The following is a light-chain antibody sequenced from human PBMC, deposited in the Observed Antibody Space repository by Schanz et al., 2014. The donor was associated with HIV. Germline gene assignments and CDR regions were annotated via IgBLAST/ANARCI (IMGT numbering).Light chain of an antibody. V-gene: IGLV2-14*03. CDR2: DVN. CDR1: SNDVGDYNY. J-gene: IGLJ2*01. CDR3: SSHAGRNSFVV. Sequence: QSALTQPPSASGSPGQSVTISCTGTSNDVGDYNYVSWYQQHPGKAPKLIIYDVNNRPSGVSNRFSGSKSGNTASLTISGLQAEDEADYYCSSHAGRNSFVVFGGGTKVTVL.